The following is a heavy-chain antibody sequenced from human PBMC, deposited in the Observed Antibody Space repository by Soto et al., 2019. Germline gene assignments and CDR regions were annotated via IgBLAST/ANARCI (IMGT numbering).Heavy chain of an antibody. CDR1: GFTFSTYW. D-gene: IGHD5-12*01. CDR2: IDGDGSRI. Sequence: EAQLVESGGGLVQPGGSLRLSCAASGFTFSTYWIHWVRQAPGRGLVWVARIDGDGSRISYADSVKGRFTISRDNSKNTLYVEMNSLPDEATAVYYWVGRDGYDWWGLCDSWGQGLLVTVSS. V-gene: IGHV3-74*01. CDR3: VGRDGYDWWGLCDS. J-gene: IGHJ4*02.